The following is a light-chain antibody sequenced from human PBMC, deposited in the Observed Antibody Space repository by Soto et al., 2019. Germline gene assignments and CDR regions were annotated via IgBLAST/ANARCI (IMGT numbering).Light chain of an antibody. CDR3: QNRSTDSRV. J-gene: IGLJ2*01. CDR1: SGHISYA. V-gene: IGLV4-69*01. Sequence: QSVLTQPPSASASLGHSVKLTCTLSSGHISYAIAWHQQQPVQGPRSLLKLNSDGNHSTGDGIPDRCSNSGSWAARYLTMPRLEYEDEADYHCQNRSTDSRVFGGGTKLTVL. CDR2: LNSDGNH.